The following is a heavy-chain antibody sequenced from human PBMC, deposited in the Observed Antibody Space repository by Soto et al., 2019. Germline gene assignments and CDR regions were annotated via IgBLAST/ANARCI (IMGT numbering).Heavy chain of an antibody. V-gene: IGHV3-23*01. D-gene: IGHD6-19*01. CDR2: TSGSGGST. CDR1: AFTFSNYA. CDR3: VREDSAWDSRGSFDF. Sequence: VQLLESGGGLVRPGGSLRLSCAASAFTFSNYAMNWVRQAPGKGLEWVTVTSGSGGSTSYADSVQGRFTISRDNSKNTLFLQRNSLRAEDTAIYYCVREDSAWDSRGSFDFWGRGTMVTVSS. J-gene: IGHJ3*01.